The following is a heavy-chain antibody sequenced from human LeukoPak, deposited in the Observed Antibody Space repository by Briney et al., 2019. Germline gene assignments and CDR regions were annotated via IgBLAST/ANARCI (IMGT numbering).Heavy chain of an antibody. J-gene: IGHJ5*02. CDR1: GYTFTGYY. V-gene: IGHV1-2*04. Sequence: ASVKGSCKASGYTFTGYYMHWVRQAPGQGLECMGWINPNSGGTNYSQKFQGWVTMTRDTSISTAYMELSRLRSDDAAVYYCERGEDIVVVPAGTFDPWGQGTLVTVSS. CDR2: INPNSGGT. CDR3: ERGEDIVVVPAGTFDP. D-gene: IGHD2-2*01.